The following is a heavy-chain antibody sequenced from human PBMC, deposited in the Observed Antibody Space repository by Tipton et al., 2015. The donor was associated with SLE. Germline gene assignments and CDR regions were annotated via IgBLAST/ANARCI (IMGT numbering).Heavy chain of an antibody. CDR1: GFAFSSYA. V-gene: IGHV3-23*03. CDR3: AKTIFGDYGGH. Sequence: SLRLSCKASGFAFSSYAMTWVRQAPGKGLEWVSVMYSGGRIHYGDSVKGRFTISRDNSKSTLYLQMNSLRIDDTAVYYCAKTIFGDYGGHGGQGTLVAASS. CDR2: MYSGGRI. J-gene: IGHJ4*02. D-gene: IGHD4-23*01.